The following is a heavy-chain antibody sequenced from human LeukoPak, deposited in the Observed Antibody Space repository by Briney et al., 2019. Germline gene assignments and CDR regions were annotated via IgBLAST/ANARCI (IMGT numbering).Heavy chain of an antibody. CDR2: IYTTGSA. V-gene: IGHV4-4*09. CDR1: GGSISGYY. J-gene: IGHJ2*01. CDR3: ARRGTIFGPESL. Sequence: SETLSLTCTVSGGSISGYYWSWIRQPPRKGLEWIGYIYTTGSADYNPSLKSRVTISVDTSKNQLSLNLSSVTAADTAVYYCARRGTIFGPESLWGRGTLVTVSP. D-gene: IGHD3-3*01.